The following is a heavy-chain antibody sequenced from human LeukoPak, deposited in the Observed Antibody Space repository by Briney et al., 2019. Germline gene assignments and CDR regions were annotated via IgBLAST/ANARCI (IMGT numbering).Heavy chain of an antibody. CDR2: ISGSGGST. J-gene: IGHJ4*02. CDR1: GFTFGSYA. Sequence: GGSLRLSCAASGFTFGSYAMSWVRQAPGKGLEWVSAISGSGGSTYYADSVKGRFTISRDNSKNTLYLQMNSLRAEDTAVYYCAKDWAEQLWFVGYFDYWGQGTLVTVSS. V-gene: IGHV3-23*01. CDR3: AKDWAEQLWFVGYFDY. D-gene: IGHD5-18*01.